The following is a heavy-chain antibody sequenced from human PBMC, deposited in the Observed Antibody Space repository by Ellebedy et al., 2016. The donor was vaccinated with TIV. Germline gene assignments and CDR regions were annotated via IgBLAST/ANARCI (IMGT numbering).Heavy chain of an antibody. V-gene: IGHV3-30-3*01. CDR1: GFTFSSYA. Sequence: GESLKISXAASGFTFSSYAMHWVRQAPGKGLEWVAVISYDGSNKYYADSVKGRFTISRDNSKNTLYLQMNSLRAEDTAVYYCARDSSWYGSYYYYYYYMDVWGKGTTVTVSS. CDR3: ARDSSWYGSYYYYYYYMDV. CDR2: ISYDGSNK. D-gene: IGHD6-13*01. J-gene: IGHJ6*03.